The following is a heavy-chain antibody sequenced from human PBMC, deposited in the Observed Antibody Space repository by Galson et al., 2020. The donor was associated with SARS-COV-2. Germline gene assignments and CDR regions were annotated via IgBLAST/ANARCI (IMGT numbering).Heavy chain of an antibody. CDR1: GYAFTDYY. CDR3: ARAVSIVTSYGRLGS. D-gene: IGHD4-17*01. J-gene: IGHJ1*01. V-gene: IGHV1-2*02. CDR2: INSKFGGT. Sequence: ASVKVSCKTSGYAFTDYYMHWVRQAPGQGLEWMGWINSKFGGTNYAQKFQGRVTMTRDTSISTVYMELSRLTSDDTAIYYCARAVSIVTSYGRLGSWCQGTLVTVSS.